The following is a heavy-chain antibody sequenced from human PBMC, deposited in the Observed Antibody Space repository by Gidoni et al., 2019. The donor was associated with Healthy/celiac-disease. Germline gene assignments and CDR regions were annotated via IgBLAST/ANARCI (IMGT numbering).Heavy chain of an antibody. CDR2: INHSGST. J-gene: IGHJ4*02. Sequence: QVQLQQWGAGLLKPSETLSLTCAVYGGSFSGYYWSWIRQPPGKGLEWIGEINHSGSTNYNPSLKSRVTISGDTSKNQFSLKLSSVTAADTAVYYCARGQKYSSSSGFDYWGQGTLVTVSS. V-gene: IGHV4-34*01. D-gene: IGHD6-6*01. CDR3: ARGQKYSSSSGFDY. CDR1: GGSFSGYY.